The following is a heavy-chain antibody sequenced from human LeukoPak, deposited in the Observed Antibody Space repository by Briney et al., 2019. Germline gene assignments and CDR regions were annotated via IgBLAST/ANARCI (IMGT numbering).Heavy chain of an antibody. Sequence: SETLSLTCTVSGGSICVYYWRCIRPPPGEGREWSGYIYYTATTNYNPSLKSRVTISFAPSKFQFSVKLSSVTAADTAVYYCARAYDTSGYYPEFDAWGQGALVTVSS. CDR1: GGSICVYY. V-gene: IGHV4-59*08. D-gene: IGHD3-22*01. CDR2: IYYTATT. CDR3: ARAYDTSGYYPEFDA. J-gene: IGHJ4*02.